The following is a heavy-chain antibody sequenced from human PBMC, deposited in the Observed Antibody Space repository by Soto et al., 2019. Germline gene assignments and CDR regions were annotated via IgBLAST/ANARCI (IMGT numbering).Heavy chain of an antibody. V-gene: IGHV4-30-4*01. D-gene: IGHD3-3*01. Sequence: QVQLQESGPGLVKPSQTLSLTCTVSGGSISSGDYYWSWIRQPPGKGLEWIGYIYYSGSTYYNPSLQSRVTISVDTSKNQFSLKLSSVTAADTAVYYCARAPTWTNHWFDPWGQGTLVTVSS. CDR1: GGSISSGDYY. CDR3: ARAPTWTNHWFDP. CDR2: IYYSGST. J-gene: IGHJ5*02.